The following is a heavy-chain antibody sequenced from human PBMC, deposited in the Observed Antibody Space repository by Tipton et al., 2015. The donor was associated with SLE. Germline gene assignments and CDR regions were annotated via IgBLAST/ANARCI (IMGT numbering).Heavy chain of an antibody. J-gene: IGHJ4*02. Sequence: QLVQSGPEVKPSETLSLTCTVSGASVRSHYWSWIRQPPGKGLEWIAHVHYSGSTDYNPSLKSRVTISQDTSKDQVSLQLTSVTAADTAVYYCARSPYYSGSGSYFGNWGQGTLVTVSS. CDR1: GASVRSHY. V-gene: IGHV4-59*02. CDR3: ARSPYYSGSGSYFGN. CDR2: VHYSGST. D-gene: IGHD3-10*01.